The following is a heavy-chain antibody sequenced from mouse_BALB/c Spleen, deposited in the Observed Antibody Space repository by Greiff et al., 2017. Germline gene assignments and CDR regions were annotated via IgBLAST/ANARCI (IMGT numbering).Heavy chain of an antibody. J-gene: IGHJ4*01. Sequence: VQLKESGPSLVKPSQTLSLTCSVTGDSITSGYWNWIRKFPGNKLEYMGYISYSGSTYYNPSLKSRISITRDTSKNQYYLQLNSVTTEDTATYYCARSFFPETYAMDYWGQGTSVTVSS. CDR2: ISYSGST. CDR3: ARSFFPETYAMDY. V-gene: IGHV3-8*02. CDR1: GDSITSGY.